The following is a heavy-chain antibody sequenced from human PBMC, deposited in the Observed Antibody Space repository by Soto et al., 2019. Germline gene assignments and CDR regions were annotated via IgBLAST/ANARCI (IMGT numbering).Heavy chain of an antibody. J-gene: IGHJ3*01. CDR2: IIPMLTVR. V-gene: IGHV1-69*02. D-gene: IGHD2-2*01. CDR1: GGTFSTYT. CDR3: SSGSCSAETFDV. Sequence: QVHLVQSGAEVKKPGSSVKVSCKAAGGTFSTYTLIWVRQAPGQGLEWMGRIIPMLTVRNSAQKFQGRVTLTADKATSTAFMELSSLRSDDTAVYYCSSGSCSAETFDVWGQGTMVTVSS.